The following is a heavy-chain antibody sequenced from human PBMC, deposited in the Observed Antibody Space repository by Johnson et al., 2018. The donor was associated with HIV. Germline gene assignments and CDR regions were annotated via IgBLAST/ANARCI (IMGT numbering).Heavy chain of an antibody. CDR2: IGTAGDT. CDR3: ARGPLIVGASHAFDS. CDR1: GFTFSSYD. D-gene: IGHD1-26*01. Sequence: VQLVESGGGLVKPGGSLRLSCAASGFTFSSYDMHWVRQATGKGLEWVSAIGTAGDTYYPGSVKGRFTISRENAKNSLYLKMNSLRAGDTAVYYCARGPLIVGASHAFDSWGQGTMVTVSS. V-gene: IGHV3-13*01. J-gene: IGHJ3*02.